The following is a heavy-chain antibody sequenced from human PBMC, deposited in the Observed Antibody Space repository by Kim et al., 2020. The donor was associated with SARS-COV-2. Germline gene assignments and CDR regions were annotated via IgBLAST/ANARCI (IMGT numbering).Heavy chain of an antibody. J-gene: IGHJ4*02. CDR2: ISYDGSNK. D-gene: IGHD6-19*01. V-gene: IGHV3-30-3*01. CDR1: GFTFSSYA. Sequence: GGSLRLSCAASGFTFSSYAMHWVRQAPGKGLEWVAVISYDGSNKYYADSVKGRFTISRDNSKNTLYLQMNSLRAEDTAVYYCARDHRLYSSGWYGDYWGQGTLVTVSS. CDR3: ARDHRLYSSGWYGDY.